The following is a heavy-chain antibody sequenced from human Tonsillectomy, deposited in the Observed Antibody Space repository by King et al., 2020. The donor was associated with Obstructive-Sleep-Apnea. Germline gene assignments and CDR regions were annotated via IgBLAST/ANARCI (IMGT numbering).Heavy chain of an antibody. D-gene: IGHD6-6*01. CDR2: ITWDGGST. Sequence: VQLVESGGVVVQPGGSLRLSCAASGFTFDDYVMHWVRQAPGKGLEWVSLITWDGGSTYYADSVKGRCTISRDNSKNSLYLQMNSLRAEDTALYYCAKESWGSSSPYYYYGMDVWGQGTTVTVSS. J-gene: IGHJ6*02. CDR3: AKESWGSSSPYYYYGMDV. CDR1: GFTFDDYV. V-gene: IGHV3-43D*03.